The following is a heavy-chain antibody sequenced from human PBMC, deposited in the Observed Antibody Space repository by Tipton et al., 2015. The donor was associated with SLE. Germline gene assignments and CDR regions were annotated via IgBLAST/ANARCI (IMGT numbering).Heavy chain of an antibody. D-gene: IGHD3-10*01. CDR2: IYYSGST. J-gene: IGHJ4*02. V-gene: IGHV4-30-4*01. CDR1: GGSISGGDYY. Sequence: TLSLTCTVSGGSISGGDYYWSWIRQPPGKGLEWIGYIYYSGSTYYNPSLKSRVTISVDTSKNQFSLKLSSVTAADTAVYYCARNWGPMVRGVIGYWGQGTLVTVSS. CDR3: ARNWGPMVRGVIGY.